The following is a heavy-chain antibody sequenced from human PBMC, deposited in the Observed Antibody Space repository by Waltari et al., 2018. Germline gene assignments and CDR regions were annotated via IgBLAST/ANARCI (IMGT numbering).Heavy chain of an antibody. J-gene: IGHJ4*02. Sequence: QLQLQESGPGLVKPSGALSLTCTVSGDSLSSNDWWSWVRQTPEKGLEWIGQIHRRGKTNYNPSLESRVTISIVTSNNQFSLKVASTTAADTAVYYCARDRGRGLYFDSWGQGILVTVSP. CDR1: GDSLSSNDW. D-gene: IGHD2-15*01. CDR2: IHRRGKT. V-gene: IGHV4-4*02. CDR3: ARDRGRGLYFDS.